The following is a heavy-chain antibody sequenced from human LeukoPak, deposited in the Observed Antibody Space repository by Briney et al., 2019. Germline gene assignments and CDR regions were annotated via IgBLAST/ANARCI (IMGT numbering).Heavy chain of an antibody. CDR3: TRRAKPPGDY. CDR1: GFTFGDYA. J-gene: IGHJ4*02. Sequence: NPGGSLRLSCTASGFTFGDYAMGWFRQAPGKGLEWVGFIRSKAYGGTTEYAASVKGRFTISRDDSKSIAYLQMNSLKTEDTAVYYCTRRAKPPGDYWGQGTLVTVSS. V-gene: IGHV3-49*05. CDR2: IRSKAYGGTT.